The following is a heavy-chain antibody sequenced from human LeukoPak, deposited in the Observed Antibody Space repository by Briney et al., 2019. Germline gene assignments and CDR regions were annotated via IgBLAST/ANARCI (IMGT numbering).Heavy chain of an antibody. Sequence: PSETLSLTCTVSGGSISSGGYYWSWIRQPPGKGLEWIGYIYHSGSTYYNPSLKSRVTISVDRSKNQFSLKLSSVTAADTAVYYCATTWLYGSGPLGYWGQGTLVTVSS. J-gene: IGHJ4*02. CDR2: IYHSGST. D-gene: IGHD3-10*01. V-gene: IGHV4-30-2*01. CDR1: GGSISSGGYY. CDR3: ATTWLYGSGPLGY.